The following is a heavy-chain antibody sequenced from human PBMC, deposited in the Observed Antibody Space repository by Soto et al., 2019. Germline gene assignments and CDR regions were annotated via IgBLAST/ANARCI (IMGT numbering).Heavy chain of an antibody. Sequence: QVQLQESGPGLLKPLETLSLTCTVSGVSLNSGHYYWVWIRQSPGKGLACIASIYYDEMTYYNPSLKRRVPISTDKPKNQFSLTLKSVTAADTAVYYCGKVLIGATRHTDVDSWGQGALVTVSS. D-gene: IGHD2-15*01. CDR3: GKVLIGATRHTDVDS. V-gene: IGHV4-39*01. CDR2: IYYDEMT. J-gene: IGHJ4*02. CDR1: GVSLNSGHYY.